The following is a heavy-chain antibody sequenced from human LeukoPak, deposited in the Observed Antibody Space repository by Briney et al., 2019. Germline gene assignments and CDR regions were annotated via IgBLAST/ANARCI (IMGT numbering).Heavy chain of an antibody. V-gene: IGHV1-46*01. J-gene: IGHJ5*02. CDR3: ARSLRMDNWFDP. Sequence: ASVKVSCKASGYTFTSYYMHWVRQAPGQGLEWMGIINPSGGSTSYAQKFQGRVTMTRHTSTSTVYMELSSLRSEDTAVYYCARSLRMDNWFDPWGQGTLVTVSS. CDR1: GYTFTSYY. D-gene: IGHD2-2*03. CDR2: INPSGGST.